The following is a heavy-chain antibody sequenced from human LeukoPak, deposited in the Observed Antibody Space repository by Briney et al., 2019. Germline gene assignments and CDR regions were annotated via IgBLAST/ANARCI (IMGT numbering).Heavy chain of an antibody. CDR1: GFTFSSYA. D-gene: IGHD4/OR15-4a*01. J-gene: IGHJ6*03. CDR3: AKGSDYEPYYYYYYMDV. CDR2: ISGSGGST. V-gene: IGHV3-23*01. Sequence: GGSLRLSCAASGFTFSSYAMSWVRQAPGKGLEWVSAISGSGGSTYYADSVKGRFTISRDNSKNTLYLQMNSLRAEDTATYYCAKGSDYEPYYYYYYMDVWGKGTTVTVSS.